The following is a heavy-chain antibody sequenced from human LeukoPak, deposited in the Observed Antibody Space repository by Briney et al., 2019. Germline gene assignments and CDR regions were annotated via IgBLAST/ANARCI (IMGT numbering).Heavy chain of an antibody. CDR3: ARDHTDFDPWIDY. J-gene: IGHJ4*02. Sequence: PGGSLRLSCAASGFTFSSYEMNWVRQAPGKGLEWVSSISSSSSYIYYADSVKGRFTISRDNAKNSLYLQMNSLRAEDTAVYYCARDHTDFDPWIDYWGQGTLVTVSS. CDR1: GFTFSSYE. D-gene: IGHD3-9*01. CDR2: ISSSSSYI. V-gene: IGHV3-21*01.